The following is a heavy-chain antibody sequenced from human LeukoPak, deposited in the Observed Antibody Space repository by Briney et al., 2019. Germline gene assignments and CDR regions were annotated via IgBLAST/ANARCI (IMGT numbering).Heavy chain of an antibody. CDR3: ARHVAAAGTYYFDY. CDR2: INHSGSA. D-gene: IGHD6-13*01. CDR1: GGSFSGYY. Sequence: SETLSLTCTVYGGSFSGYYWSWIRQPPGKGLEWIGEINHSGSANYNPSLKSRVTISVDTSKNQFSLKLSSVTAADTAVYYCARHVAAAGTYYFDYWGQGTLVTVSS. J-gene: IGHJ4*02. V-gene: IGHV4-34*01.